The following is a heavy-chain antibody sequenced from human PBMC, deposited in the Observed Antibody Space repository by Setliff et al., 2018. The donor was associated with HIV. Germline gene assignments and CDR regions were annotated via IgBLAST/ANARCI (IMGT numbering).Heavy chain of an antibody. J-gene: IGHJ4*02. Sequence: PGGSLRLSCVVSGFIFSDHYMDWVRQAPGKGLEWVARIRNKVNSYTTEYVASVKGRFTISRDDSENSLYLQMNSLKTEDTAVYYCARGPGSGDYSYYFNYWGQGTLVTV. CDR2: IRNKVNSYTT. CDR1: GFIFSDHY. D-gene: IGHD4-17*01. CDR3: ARGPGSGDYSYYFNY. V-gene: IGHV3-72*01.